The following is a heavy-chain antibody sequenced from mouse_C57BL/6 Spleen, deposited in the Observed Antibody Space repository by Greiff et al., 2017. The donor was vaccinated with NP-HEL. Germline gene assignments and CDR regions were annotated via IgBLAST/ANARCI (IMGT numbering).Heavy chain of an antibody. CDR1: GYSITSGYD. D-gene: IGHD4-1*01. V-gene: IGHV3-1*01. CDR3: ARGAQLGWMDY. CDR2: ISYSGST. J-gene: IGHJ4*01. Sequence: DVKLQESGPGMVKPSQSLSLTCTVTGYSITSGYDWHWIRHFPGNKLEWMGYISYSGSTNYNPSLKSRISITHDTSKNHFFLKLNSVTTEDTATYYCARGAQLGWMDYWGQGTSVTVSS.